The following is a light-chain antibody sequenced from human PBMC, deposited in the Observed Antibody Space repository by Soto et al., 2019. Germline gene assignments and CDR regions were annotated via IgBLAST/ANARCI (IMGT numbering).Light chain of an antibody. CDR1: QSGLHSSNNKNH. J-gene: IGKJ2*01. V-gene: IGKV4-1*01. CDR2: WAS. Sequence: DIVMTQSPDFLAVSLGERATINCKSSQSGLHSSNNKNHLAWYQQKPGQPPKLLIYWASTRESGVPARFSGSGSETDFTLTISSLQAEDVAVYYCQQYYRSPPYTFGQGTKLEIK. CDR3: QQYYRSPPYT.